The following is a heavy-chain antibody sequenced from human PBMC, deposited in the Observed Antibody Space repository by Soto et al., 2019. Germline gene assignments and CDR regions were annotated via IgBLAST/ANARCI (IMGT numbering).Heavy chain of an antibody. D-gene: IGHD5-12*01. CDR2: IDPSGGST. Sequence: ASVKVSCKASGYTFTASYMHWVRQAPGQGLEWMGIIDPSGGSTSYSQKFQGRVTMTRDTSISTAYMELSRLRSDDTAVYYCARGGYSGYDGYYYYGMDVWGQGTTVTVSS. CDR1: GYTFTASY. J-gene: IGHJ6*02. CDR3: ARGGYSGYDGYYYYGMDV. V-gene: IGHV1-46*01.